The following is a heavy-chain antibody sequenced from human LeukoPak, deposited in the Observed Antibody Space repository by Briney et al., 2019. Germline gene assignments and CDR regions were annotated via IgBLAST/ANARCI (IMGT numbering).Heavy chain of an antibody. Sequence: PSETLSLTCTVSGGSISSYYWSWIRQPPGKGLEWIGYIYYSGSTNYNPSLKSRVTISVDTSKNQFSLKLSSVTAADTAVYYCASQGSGSYRFRFDPWGQGTLVTVSS. CDR3: ASQGSGSYRFRFDP. CDR1: GGSISSYY. D-gene: IGHD1-26*01. V-gene: IGHV4-59*08. CDR2: IYYSGST. J-gene: IGHJ5*02.